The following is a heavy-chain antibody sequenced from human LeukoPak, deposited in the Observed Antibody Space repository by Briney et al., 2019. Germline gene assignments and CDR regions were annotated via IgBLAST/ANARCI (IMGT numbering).Heavy chain of an antibody. D-gene: IGHD3-3*01. J-gene: IGHJ4*02. Sequence: PGGSLRLSCAASGFTFSDYYMSWIRQAPGKGLEWVSYISSSGSTINYADSVKGRFTISRDNAKNSLYLQMNSLRADDTAVYYCARGNDFWSGPVDYWGQGTLVTVSS. CDR1: GFTFSDYY. CDR2: ISSSGSTI. CDR3: ARGNDFWSGPVDY. V-gene: IGHV3-11*04.